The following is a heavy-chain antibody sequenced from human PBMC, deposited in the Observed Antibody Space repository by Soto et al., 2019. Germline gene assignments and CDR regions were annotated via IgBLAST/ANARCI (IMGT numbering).Heavy chain of an antibody. CDR2: ISGSGGST. CDR3: AKYFLRLPEPGYFDL. CDR1: GFTFSSYA. D-gene: IGHD2-15*01. V-gene: IGHV3-23*01. J-gene: IGHJ2*01. Sequence: EVQLLESGGGLVQPGGSLRLSCAASGFTFSSYAMSWVRQAPGKGLEWVSAISGSGGSTYYADSVKVRFTISRDNSKNTLYLQMNSLRAEDTAVYYCAKYFLRLPEPGYFDLWGRGTLVTVSS.